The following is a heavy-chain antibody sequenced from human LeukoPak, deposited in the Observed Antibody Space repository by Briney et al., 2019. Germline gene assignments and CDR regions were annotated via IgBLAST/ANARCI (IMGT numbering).Heavy chain of an antibody. CDR1: GDSIRSSIYY. V-gene: IGHV4-39*01. D-gene: IGHD1-26*01. CDR3: ARPLTRGGTYYV. Sequence: SETLSLTCGVSGDSIRSSIYYWGWIRQPPGKGLEWIGSVYYGGSAYYNPSLKSRVTISVDTSKNQLSLKLSSVTAADTAVYYCARPLTRGGTYYVWGQGTLVTVSS. CDR2: VYYGGSA. J-gene: IGHJ4*02.